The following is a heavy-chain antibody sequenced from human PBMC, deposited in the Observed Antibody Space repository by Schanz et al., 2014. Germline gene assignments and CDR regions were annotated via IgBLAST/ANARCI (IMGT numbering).Heavy chain of an antibody. Sequence: QVQLVQSGAEVKKPGASIKVSCKASGYTFTGNYMHWVRQAPGQGLEWMGWINPTTGNPGYAQGFTGRFVFSFDTSVSTAYLQISGLKAEDTAVYYCARARYGLDVWGQGTTVTVSS. CDR1: GYTFTGNY. CDR2: INPTTGNP. CDR3: ARARYGLDV. J-gene: IGHJ6*02. V-gene: IGHV7-4-1*02.